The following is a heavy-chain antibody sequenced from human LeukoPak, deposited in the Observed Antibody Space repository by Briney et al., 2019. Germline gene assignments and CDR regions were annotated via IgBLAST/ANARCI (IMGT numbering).Heavy chain of an antibody. J-gene: IGHJ5*02. CDR3: AKDRGRTSWFDP. V-gene: IGHV3-30*02. D-gene: IGHD2-2*01. Sequence: GGSLRLSCAASGFTFSSYGMHWVRQAPGKGLEWVAFIRFDGSYNYYADSLKGRFTIPRDNSKNTLYLQMNSLRVEDTAVYYCAKDRGRTSWFDPWGQGTLVTVSS. CDR2: IRFDGSYN. CDR1: GFTFSSYG.